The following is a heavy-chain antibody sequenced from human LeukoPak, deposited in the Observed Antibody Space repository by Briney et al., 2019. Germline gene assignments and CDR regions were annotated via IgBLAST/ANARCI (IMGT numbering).Heavy chain of an antibody. CDR3: ARGSRIVGVRDGSAFDI. Sequence: SVKVSCKASGGTFSSYAISWVRQAPGQGLEWMGGIIPIFGTANYAQKFQGRVTITADESTSTAYMELSSLRSEDAAVYYCARGSRIVGVRDGSAFDIWGQGTMVTVSS. D-gene: IGHD1-26*01. J-gene: IGHJ3*02. CDR2: IIPIFGTA. V-gene: IGHV1-69*13. CDR1: GGTFSSYA.